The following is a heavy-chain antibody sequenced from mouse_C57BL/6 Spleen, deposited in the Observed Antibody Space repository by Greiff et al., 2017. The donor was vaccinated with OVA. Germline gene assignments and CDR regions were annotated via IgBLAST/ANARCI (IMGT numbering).Heavy chain of an antibody. J-gene: IGHJ2*01. D-gene: IGHD1-1*01. V-gene: IGHV1-81*01. CDR2: IYPRSGNT. CDR3: ARGITTVVVRGYCDY. Sequence: VKLMESGAELARPGASVKLSCKASGYTFTSYGISWVKQRTGQGLEWIGEIYPRSGNTYYNEKFKGKATLTADKSSSTAYMELRSLTSEDSAVYFCARGITTVVVRGYCDYWGQGTTLTVSS. CDR1: GYTFTSYG.